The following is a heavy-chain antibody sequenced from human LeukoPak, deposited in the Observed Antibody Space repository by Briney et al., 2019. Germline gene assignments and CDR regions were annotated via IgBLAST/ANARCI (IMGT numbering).Heavy chain of an antibody. D-gene: IGHD4-17*01. Sequence: PGGSLRLSCAASGFTFSSYAMHWVRQAPGKGLEWVAVISYDGSNKYCADSVKGRFTISRDNSKNTLYLQMNSLRAEDTVVYYCARGYYGDPEDYWGQGTLVTVSS. CDR2: ISYDGSNK. CDR1: GFTFSSYA. CDR3: ARGYYGDPEDY. V-gene: IGHV3-30-3*01. J-gene: IGHJ4*02.